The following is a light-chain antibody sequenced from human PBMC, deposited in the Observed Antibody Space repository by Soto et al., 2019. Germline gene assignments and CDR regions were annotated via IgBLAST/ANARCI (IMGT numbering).Light chain of an antibody. CDR3: QQYGSAISYT. J-gene: IGKJ2*01. Sequence: VLTQSPGTLSLSPGERATLSCRASQNVSSNYLAWYQQKPGQAPRLLIYGASSMATGIPDRFSGSGSGTDFTLTISRLEPEDFAVYYCQQYGSAISYTFGQGTKLEIK. CDR1: QNVSSNY. V-gene: IGKV3-20*01. CDR2: GAS.